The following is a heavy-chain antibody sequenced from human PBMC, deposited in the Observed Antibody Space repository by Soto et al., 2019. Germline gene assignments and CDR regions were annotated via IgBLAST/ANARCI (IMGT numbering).Heavy chain of an antibody. J-gene: IGHJ5*02. V-gene: IGHV5-51*01. D-gene: IGHD2-21*02. CDR1: GYRFTSYW. CDR2: IFPSDSDT. CDR3: ARKDKSGHFNWFYP. Sequence: GESLKVSCRTSGYRFTSYWIAWVRQMPGKGLEWMGIIFPSDSDTRYSPSFQGQVTISADRSTSTVFLQWASLKASDTAVYFCARKDKSGHFNWFYPWGQGTLVTV.